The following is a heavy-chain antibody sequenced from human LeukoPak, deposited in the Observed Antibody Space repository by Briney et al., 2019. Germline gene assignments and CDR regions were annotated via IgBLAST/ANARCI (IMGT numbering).Heavy chain of an antibody. J-gene: IGHJ3*02. Sequence: ASVKVSCKASGGTFISYAISWVRQVPGQGLEWMGGIIPVFGTANYAQKFQGRVTITADESTSTAYMELSSLRSEDTAVYYCARDDPGDYGPSFGVSAFDIWGQGTMVTVSS. CDR1: GGTFISYA. CDR2: IIPVFGTA. CDR3: ARDDPGDYGPSFGVSAFDI. V-gene: IGHV1-69*13. D-gene: IGHD4-17*01.